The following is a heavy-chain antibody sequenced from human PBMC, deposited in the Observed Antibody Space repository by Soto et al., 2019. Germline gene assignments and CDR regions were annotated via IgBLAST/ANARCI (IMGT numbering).Heavy chain of an antibody. V-gene: IGHV3-30-3*01. CDR1: GFTFSSYA. Sequence: QVQLVESGGGVVQPGRSLRLSCAASGFTFSSYAMHWVRQAPGKGLEWVAVISYDGSNKYYADSVKGRFTISRDNSKNTLYLQMNSLRAEDTAVYYCAREASGWYLSYDYWGQGTLVTVSS. J-gene: IGHJ4*02. CDR2: ISYDGSNK. D-gene: IGHD6-19*01. CDR3: AREASGWYLSYDY.